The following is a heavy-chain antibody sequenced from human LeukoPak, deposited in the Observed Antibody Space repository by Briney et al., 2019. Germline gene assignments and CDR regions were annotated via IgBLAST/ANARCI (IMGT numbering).Heavy chain of an antibody. Sequence: SETLSLTCAVYGGSFSGYYWSWIRQPPGKGLEWIGEINHSGSTNYKPSLKSRVTISVDTSKNQFSLKLSSVTAADTAVYYCARENYSGGYPDYWGQGTLVTVSS. CDR1: GGSFSGYY. D-gene: IGHD1-26*01. CDR3: ARENYSGGYPDY. J-gene: IGHJ4*02. CDR2: INHSGST. V-gene: IGHV4-34*01.